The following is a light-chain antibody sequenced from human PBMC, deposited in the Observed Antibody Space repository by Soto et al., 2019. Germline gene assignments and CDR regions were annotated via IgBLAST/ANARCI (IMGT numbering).Light chain of an antibody. CDR1: DDITNY. V-gene: IGKV1-39*01. CDR2: DAS. J-gene: IGKJ5*01. Sequence: IQVTQSPTSLSACVGDRVSVTCLASDDITNYLAWYQQKAGKAPKLLIYDASTLYSGVPSRFSGSGSGTDFTLTIGSLQPGDFATYYCQQSYSTPITFGQGTGLEI. CDR3: QQSYSTPIT.